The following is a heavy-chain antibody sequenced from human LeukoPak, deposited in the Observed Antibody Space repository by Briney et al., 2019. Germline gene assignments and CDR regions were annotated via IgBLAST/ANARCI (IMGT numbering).Heavy chain of an antibody. Sequence: PSETLSLTCTVSGGSISSYYWSWIRQPPGKGLEWIGYIYYSGSTNYNPSLKSRVTISVDTSKNQFSLKLSSVTAADTAVYYCAGGPMVRGSDWFDPWGQGTLVTVSS. V-gene: IGHV4-59*01. J-gene: IGHJ5*02. D-gene: IGHD3-10*01. CDR1: GGSISSYY. CDR2: IYYSGST. CDR3: AGGPMVRGSDWFDP.